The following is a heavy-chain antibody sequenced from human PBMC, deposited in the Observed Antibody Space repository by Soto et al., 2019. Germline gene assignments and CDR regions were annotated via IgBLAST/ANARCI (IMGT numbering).Heavy chain of an antibody. CDR3: ARGGRSSSNFDY. Sequence: QVQLQESGPGLVKPSEALSLTCTVSSGSVSSGSYYWHWIRLPPGKALEWIGYIYYNGGTNYNPSLKSRVSMSIDTSNNQFSLKLSSVTAADTAVYYCARGGRSSSNFDYWGQGTLVSVSS. CDR1: SGSVSSGSYY. J-gene: IGHJ4*02. D-gene: IGHD6-13*01. V-gene: IGHV4-61*01. CDR2: IYYNGGT.